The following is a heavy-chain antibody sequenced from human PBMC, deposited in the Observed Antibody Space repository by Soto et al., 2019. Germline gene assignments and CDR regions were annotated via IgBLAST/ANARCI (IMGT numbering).Heavy chain of an antibody. CDR3: ARQDDETGTTKFDY. CDR2: IIPIFGTA. CDR1: GGTFSSYA. Sequence: GASVKVSCKASGGTFSSYAISWVRQAPGQGLEWMGGIIPIFGTANYAQKFQGRVTITADESTSTAYMELSSLRSEDTAVYYCARQDDETGTTKFDYWGQGTLVTVSS. D-gene: IGHD1-7*01. J-gene: IGHJ4*02. V-gene: IGHV1-69*13.